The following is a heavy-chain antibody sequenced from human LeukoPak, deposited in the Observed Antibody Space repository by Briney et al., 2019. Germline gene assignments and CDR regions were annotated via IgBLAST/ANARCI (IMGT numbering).Heavy chain of an antibody. CDR2: ISGSGGST. V-gene: IGHV3-23*01. CDR1: GFTFSSYE. Sequence: GGSLSLFCTPSGFTFSSYEVSWLRQAPGRGLEWVSAISGSGGSTYYAGSVKSRFTISRANSKNTLYLQMNDLRAEHTAVYYCAKIPLPDFYCPGILDYWGQRTPVTVSS. CDR3: AKIPLPDFYCPGILDY. D-gene: IGHD3-10*01. J-gene: IGHJ4*02.